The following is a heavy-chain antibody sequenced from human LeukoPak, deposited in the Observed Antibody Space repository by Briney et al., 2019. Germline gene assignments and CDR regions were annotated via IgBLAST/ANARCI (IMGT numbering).Heavy chain of an antibody. CDR1: GDSVSSSSAA. CDR3: AREGSEGYLFDY. D-gene: IGHD1-1*01. Sequence: SQTLSLTCAISGDSVSSSSAAWSWIRQSSSRGLEWLGRTYYRSKWYNDYAVSVKSRITINPDTSKNQFSLQLNSMTPEDTAVYYCAREGSEGYLFDYWGQGTLVTVSS. CDR2: TYYRSKWYN. J-gene: IGHJ4*02. V-gene: IGHV6-1*01.